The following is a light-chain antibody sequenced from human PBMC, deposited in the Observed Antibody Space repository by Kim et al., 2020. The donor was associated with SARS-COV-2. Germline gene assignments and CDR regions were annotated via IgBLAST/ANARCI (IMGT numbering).Light chain of an antibody. Sequence: SLSPGERATLSCRASQSVRSNYLAWYQQKPGQAPRVLVYGASSRATGIPDRFSGSGSGTDFTLTISRLEPEDFAVYYCQQYGYSHTFGQGTKLEI. CDR3: QQYGYSHT. CDR1: QSVRSNY. V-gene: IGKV3-20*01. CDR2: GAS. J-gene: IGKJ2*01.